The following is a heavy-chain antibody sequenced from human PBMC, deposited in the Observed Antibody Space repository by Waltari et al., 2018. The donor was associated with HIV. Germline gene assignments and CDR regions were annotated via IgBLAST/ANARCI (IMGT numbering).Heavy chain of an antibody. CDR1: GFPFRSYS. CDR3: ARDRGYSSTHYGMDV. J-gene: IGHJ6*02. CDR2: ISSSSSTI. V-gene: IGHV3-48*01. Sequence: EVQLVESGGGLVQPGGSLRLSCAVSGFPFRSYSMTWVRQAPGKGLEWGSYISSSSSTIYYADSVKGRFTISRDNAKNSLYLQMNSLRAEDTAVYYCARDRGYSSTHYGMDVWGQGTTVTVSS. D-gene: IGHD6-13*01.